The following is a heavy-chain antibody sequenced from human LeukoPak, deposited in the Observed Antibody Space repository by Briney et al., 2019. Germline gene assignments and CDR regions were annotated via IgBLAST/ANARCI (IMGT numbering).Heavy chain of an antibody. V-gene: IGHV4-39*07. CDR3: ARVVILYYYYMDV. Sequence: SETLSLTCTVSGGSTSSSSYYWGWIRQPPGKGLEWIGSIYYSGSTYHNPSLKSRVTISVDTSKNQFSLKLSSVTAADTAVYYCARVVILYYYYMDVWGKGTTVTVSS. CDR2: IYYSGST. CDR1: GGSTSSSSYY. J-gene: IGHJ6*03. D-gene: IGHD3-22*01.